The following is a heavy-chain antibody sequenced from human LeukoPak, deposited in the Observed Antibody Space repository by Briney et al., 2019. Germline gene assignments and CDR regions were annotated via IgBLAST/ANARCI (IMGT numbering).Heavy chain of an antibody. CDR3: ARLNVAVAGTKSDY. J-gene: IGHJ4*02. Sequence: SETLSLTCTVSGGSINSFYWSWIRQPAGEGLEWIGRISASGSTSYNPSLLSRVTMSLDTSRNQFSLKLSSVTAADTAVYYCARLNVAVAGTKSDYWGQGTLVTVSS. CDR1: GGSINSFY. CDR2: ISASGST. V-gene: IGHV4-4*07. D-gene: IGHD6-19*01.